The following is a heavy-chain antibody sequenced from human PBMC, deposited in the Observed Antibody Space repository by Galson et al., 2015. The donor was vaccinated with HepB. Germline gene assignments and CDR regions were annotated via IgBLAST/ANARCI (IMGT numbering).Heavy chain of an antibody. J-gene: IGHJ4*02. CDR3: ARALTVLGEYYFDS. Sequence: SCKASGFTFSSYSLTWVRQAPGQGLEWMGWISAYNGKTHFGQSVQGRLTLTTDTSTSTGYMELRNLKSDDTAVYYCARALTVLGEYYFDSWGQGTQVTVSS. CDR2: ISAYNGKT. CDR1: GFTFSSYS. V-gene: IGHV1-18*01. D-gene: IGHD2/OR15-2a*01.